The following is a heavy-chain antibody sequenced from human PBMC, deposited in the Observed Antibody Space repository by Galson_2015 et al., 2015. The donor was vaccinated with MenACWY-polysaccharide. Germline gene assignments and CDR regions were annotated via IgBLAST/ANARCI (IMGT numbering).Heavy chain of an antibody. V-gene: IGHV5-51*01. CDR2: IWPGDSDT. J-gene: IGHJ4*02. CDR3: AGHVSYEGSGFYYFADY. D-gene: IGHD3-22*01. Sequence: QSGAEVKKPGESLKISCKGSGYTFTNYWIGWVRQVPGKGLEWMGIIWPGDSDTRYSPSFQGQVTMSVDRSIGTAYLQWSSLKASDTAMYYCAGHVSYEGSGFYYFADYWGQGTLVAVSS. CDR1: GYTFTNYW.